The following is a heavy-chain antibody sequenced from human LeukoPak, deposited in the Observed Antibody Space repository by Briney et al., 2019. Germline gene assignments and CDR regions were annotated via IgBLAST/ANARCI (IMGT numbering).Heavy chain of an antibody. V-gene: IGHV1-69*13. CDR3: ARDRSSSSWYPHYWYFDL. CDR2: IIPIFGTA. J-gene: IGHJ2*01. Sequence: ASVKVSCKASGGTFSSYAISWVRQAPGQGLEWMGGIIPIFGTANYAQKFQGRVTITADESTSTAYMELSSLRSEGTAVYYCARDRSSSSWYPHYWYFDLWGRGTLVTVSS. CDR1: GGTFSSYA. D-gene: IGHD6-13*01.